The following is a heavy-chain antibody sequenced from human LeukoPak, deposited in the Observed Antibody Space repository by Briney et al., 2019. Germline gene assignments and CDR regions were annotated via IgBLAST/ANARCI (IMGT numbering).Heavy chain of an antibody. CDR2: INWNGGST. J-gene: IGHJ4*02. Sequence: PGGSLRLSFAASGFPFVDYARSWVGKAPGKGLEWVSGINWNGGSTGYADSVKGRFTISRDNAKNSLYLQMNSLRAEDTALYYCARVGPSYYDSSGPLDYWGQGTLVTVSS. V-gene: IGHV3-20*03. CDR1: GFPFVDYA. CDR3: ARVGPSYYDSSGPLDY. D-gene: IGHD3-22*01.